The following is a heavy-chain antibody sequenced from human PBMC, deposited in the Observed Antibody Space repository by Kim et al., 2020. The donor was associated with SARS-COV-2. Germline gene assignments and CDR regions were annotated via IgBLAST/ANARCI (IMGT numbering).Heavy chain of an antibody. CDR2: IIHDGSQK. V-gene: IGHV3-30*18. J-gene: IGHJ1*01. D-gene: IGHD6-19*01. CDR1: GFTFSNYC. Sequence: GGSLRLSCAASGFTFSNYCMHWVRQAPGKGLEWVAGIIHDGSQKFYTDSVKGRFTISRDNSKNTLSLQMNSLRAEDTAVYYCAKGDHWLGLCHSWGQGTLVTVPS. CDR3: AKGDHWLGLCHS.